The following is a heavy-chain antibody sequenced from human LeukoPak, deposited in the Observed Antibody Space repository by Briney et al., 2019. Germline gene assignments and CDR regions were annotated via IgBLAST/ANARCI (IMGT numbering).Heavy chain of an antibody. D-gene: IGHD3-22*01. J-gene: IGHJ6*03. Sequence: GESLKISCKGSGYSFTSYWIGWVRQMPGKGLEWMGIIYPGDSDTRYSPSCQGQVTISADKSISTAYLQWSSLKASDTAMYYCARHPSYYDSSGYYKDYYMDVWGKGTTVTVSS. CDR2: IYPGDSDT. CDR1: GYSFTSYW. CDR3: ARHPSYYDSSGYYKDYYMDV. V-gene: IGHV5-51*01.